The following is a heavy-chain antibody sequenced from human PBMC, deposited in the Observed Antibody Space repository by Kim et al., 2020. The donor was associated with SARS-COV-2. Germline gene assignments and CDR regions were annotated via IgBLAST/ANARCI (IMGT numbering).Heavy chain of an antibody. D-gene: IGHD3-10*01. CDR3: AGGSGWLTDD. V-gene: IGHV4-59*02. CDR1: GVSANTYY. J-gene: IGHJ4*02. Sequence: SETLSLTCTVSGVSANTYYYNWIRHSPGKGLEWFVHISSSGTTNYNPSLKSRVTISADRSKNEFSLKLTYVIAADTAVYFCAGGSGWLTDDWGQGTVVTVSS. CDR2: ISSSGTT.